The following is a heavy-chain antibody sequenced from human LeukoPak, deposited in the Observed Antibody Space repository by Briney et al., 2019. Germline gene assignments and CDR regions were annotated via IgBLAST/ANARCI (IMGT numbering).Heavy chain of an antibody. CDR1: GFIFSNYA. J-gene: IGHJ4*02. D-gene: IGHD3-10*01. V-gene: IGHV3-23*01. CDR3: ARDFRVLWFGEFDY. Sequence: GGSLRLSCAVSGFIFSNYAMSWVRQAPGKGLEWVSLISGSGDSTYYANSVKGRFTIFRDNSKNTLYLQMNSLRAEDTAVYYCARDFRVLWFGEFDYWGQGTLVTVSS. CDR2: ISGSGDST.